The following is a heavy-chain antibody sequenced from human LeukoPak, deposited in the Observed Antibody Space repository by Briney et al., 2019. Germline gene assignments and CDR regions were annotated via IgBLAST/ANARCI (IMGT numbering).Heavy chain of an antibody. Sequence: GASVKVSCKASGYTFTSYGISWVRQAPGQGLEWMGWISAYNGNTNYAQKLQGRVTMTTDTSTSTAYMELRSLRSDDTAVYYCARDPGKYSGYDLTRRDYWGQGTLVTISS. CDR3: ARDPGKYSGYDLTRRDY. CDR1: GYTFTSYG. J-gene: IGHJ4*02. D-gene: IGHD5-12*01. V-gene: IGHV1-18*01. CDR2: ISAYNGNT.